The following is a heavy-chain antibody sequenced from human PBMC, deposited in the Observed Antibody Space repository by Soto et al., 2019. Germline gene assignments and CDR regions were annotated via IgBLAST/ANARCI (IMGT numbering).Heavy chain of an antibody. J-gene: IGHJ6*02. D-gene: IGHD1-20*01. CDR3: ARGNWNYYYGFDV. Sequence: EVQLVESGGGLVQPGGSLRLSCAASEFTFDKYYMTWVRQAPGKGPEWVANIKPYGSEQYYVDSVKGRFTISRDNANNSLYLQMNSLRAEDTAVYFCARGNWNYYYGFDVWGQGTTVTVSS. CDR1: EFTFDKYY. CDR2: IKPYGSEQ. V-gene: IGHV3-7*01.